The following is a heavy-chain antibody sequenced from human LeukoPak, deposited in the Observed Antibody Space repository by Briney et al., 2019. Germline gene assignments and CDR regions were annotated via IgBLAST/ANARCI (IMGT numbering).Heavy chain of an antibody. J-gene: IGHJ4*02. CDR2: IIPILGIA. V-gene: IGHV1-69*04. CDR3: AREVRAPTALDY. CDR1: GGTFSSYA. Sequence: SVKVSCKASGGTFSSYAISWVRQAPGQGLEGMGRIIPILGIANYAQKFQGRVTITADKSTSTAYMELSSLRSEDTAVYYCAREVRAPTALDYWGQGTPVTVSS. D-gene: IGHD1-26*01.